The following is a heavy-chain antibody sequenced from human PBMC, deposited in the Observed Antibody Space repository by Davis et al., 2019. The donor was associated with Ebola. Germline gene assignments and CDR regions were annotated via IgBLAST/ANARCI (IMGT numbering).Heavy chain of an antibody. J-gene: IGHJ6*02. Sequence: GESLKISCAASGFTFSDYYMSWIRQAPGKGLEWVSYISSSGSTIYYADSVKGRFTISRDNAKNSLYLQMNSLRAEDTAVYYCASLLVQGIPYYYGMDVWGQGTTVTVSS. CDR1: GFTFSDYY. D-gene: IGHD3-10*01. CDR2: ISSSGSTI. V-gene: IGHV3-11*01. CDR3: ASLLVQGIPYYYGMDV.